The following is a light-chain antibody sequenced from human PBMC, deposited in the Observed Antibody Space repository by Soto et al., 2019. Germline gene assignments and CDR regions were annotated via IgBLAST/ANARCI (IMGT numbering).Light chain of an antibody. CDR1: SSDVGGYNY. V-gene: IGLV2-14*01. CDR3: TSHAGTINFPYI. CDR2: EVS. Sequence: QSALAQPASASGSPGQSITISCTGTSSDVGGYNYVSWYQQHPGKAPKLMIYEVSNRPSGVSNRFSGSKSGNTASLTVSGLQAEDEADYYCTSHAGTINFPYIFGTGTKVTVL. J-gene: IGLJ1*01.